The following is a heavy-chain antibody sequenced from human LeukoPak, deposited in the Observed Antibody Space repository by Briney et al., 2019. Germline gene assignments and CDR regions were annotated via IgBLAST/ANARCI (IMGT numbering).Heavy chain of an antibody. CDR3: AREGCSSTSCYLPFDP. D-gene: IGHD2-2*01. Sequence: SQTLSLTCTVSGGSISSGGYYWSWIPQHPGKDLEWIGYIHYSGSTYYNPSLKSRVIISVDTSKNQFSLKLSSVTAADTAVYYCAREGCSSTSCYLPFDPWGQGTLVIVSS. CDR1: GGSISSGGYY. J-gene: IGHJ5*02. CDR2: IHYSGST. V-gene: IGHV4-31*03.